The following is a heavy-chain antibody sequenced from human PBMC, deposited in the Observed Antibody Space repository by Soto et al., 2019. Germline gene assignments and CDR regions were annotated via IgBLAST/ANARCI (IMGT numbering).Heavy chain of an antibody. V-gene: IGHV3-11*06. CDR2: ISGSSDNT. D-gene: IGHD3-22*01. Sequence: QVQLVESGGGLVKPGGSLRLSCAASGFTFSDYYMSWIRQAPGKGLEWLSYISGSSDNTNYADSVKGRFTISRDNAKKSLYLEMKSLRAEDTAVYYCATITMMTWGQGTLVTVSS. CDR3: ATITMMT. CDR1: GFTFSDYY. J-gene: IGHJ5*02.